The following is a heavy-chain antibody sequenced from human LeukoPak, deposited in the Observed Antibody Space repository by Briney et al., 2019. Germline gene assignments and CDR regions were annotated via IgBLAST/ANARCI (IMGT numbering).Heavy chain of an antibody. CDR1: GYTLTNYD. CDR3: VRVQSGSYARYGMDV. J-gene: IGHJ6*02. D-gene: IGHD1-26*01. Sequence: GASVKVPCKASGYTLTNYDINWVRQATGQGLEWMGWMNPNSGHTGYTQKFQGRVTMTRDTSISTAYMELSSLKSEDTAVYYCVRVQSGSYARYGMDVWGQGTTVTVSS. V-gene: IGHV1-8*01. CDR2: MNPNSGHT.